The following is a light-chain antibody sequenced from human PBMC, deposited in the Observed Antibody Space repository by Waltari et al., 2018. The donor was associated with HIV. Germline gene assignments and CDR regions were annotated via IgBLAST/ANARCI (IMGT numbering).Light chain of an antibody. CDR1: RSVGSS. Sequence: EVVMTQSPATLLESPGKTANLSCRASRSVGSSLAWYQQKPGRGPRLLISGASSRASDVPPSFSGSGAGTAFSLSISSLRSDDVGIYYCQQYSTWPLTFGRGTTVEIK. J-gene: IGKJ1*01. CDR3: QQYSTWPLT. V-gene: IGKV3-15*01. CDR2: GAS.